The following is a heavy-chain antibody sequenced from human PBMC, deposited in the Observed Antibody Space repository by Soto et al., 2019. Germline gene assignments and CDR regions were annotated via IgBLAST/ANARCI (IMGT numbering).Heavy chain of an antibody. Sequence: PGGSLRLSCAASGFTFSSYAMSWVRQAPGKGLEWVSAIRGSGGSTYYADSVKGRFTISRDNSKNTLYLQMNNLRAEDTAVYYCARAETPFDQYCSSTSCYYYYMDVWGKGTTVTVSS. CDR2: IRGSGGST. D-gene: IGHD2-2*01. CDR1: GFTFSSYA. V-gene: IGHV3-23*01. CDR3: ARAETPFDQYCSSTSCYYYYMDV. J-gene: IGHJ6*03.